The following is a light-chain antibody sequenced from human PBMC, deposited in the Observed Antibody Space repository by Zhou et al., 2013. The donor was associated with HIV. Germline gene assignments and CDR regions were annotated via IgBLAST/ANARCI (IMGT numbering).Light chain of an antibody. CDR1: QSVDSTY. Sequence: EIVLTQSPGTLSLSPGERATLSCRASQSVDSTYLAWYQHKPGQAPRLLIYGASSRAPGIPDRFSGRGSGTAFTLTISRLEPEDFAVYYCQQFHTSSITFGQGTRLEIK. J-gene: IGKJ5*01. CDR3: QQFHTSSIT. V-gene: IGKV3-20*01. CDR2: GAS.